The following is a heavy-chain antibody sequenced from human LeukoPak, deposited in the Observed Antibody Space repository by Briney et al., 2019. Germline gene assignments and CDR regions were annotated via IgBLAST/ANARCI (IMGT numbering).Heavy chain of an antibody. CDR2: INHSGST. V-gene: IGHV4-38-2*02. Sequence: SGPGLVKPSETLSLTCTVSGYSISSGYYWGWIRQPPGKGLEWIGEINHSGSTNYNPPLKSRVTISVDTSKNQFSLKLSSVTAADTAVYYCARGGRTTTVANWGQGTLVTVSS. J-gene: IGHJ4*02. D-gene: IGHD4-17*01. CDR3: ARGGRTTTVAN. CDR1: GYSISSGYY.